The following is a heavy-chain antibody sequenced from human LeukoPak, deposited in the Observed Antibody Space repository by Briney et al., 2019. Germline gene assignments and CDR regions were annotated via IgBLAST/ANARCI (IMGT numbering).Heavy chain of an antibody. CDR3: ASYGPITIFGVALDYYFDY. CDR2: IYYSGST. V-gene: IGHV4-34*01. Sequence: SETLYLTCAVYGGSFSGYYWSWIRQPPGKGLEWIGSIYYSGSTYYNPSLKSRVTISVDTSKNQFSLKLSSVTAAGTAVYYCASYGPITIFGVALDYYFDYWGEGTLVTVSS. J-gene: IGHJ4*02. D-gene: IGHD3-3*01. CDR1: GGSFSGYY.